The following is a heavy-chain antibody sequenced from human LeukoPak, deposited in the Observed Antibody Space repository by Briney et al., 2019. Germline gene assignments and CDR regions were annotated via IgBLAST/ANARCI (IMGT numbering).Heavy chain of an antibody. D-gene: IGHD5-18*01. J-gene: IGHJ4*02. Sequence: SETLSLTCTVSSGSISSHYWSWIRQPPGKGLEWIGDIYYSGSTNYNPSLKSRVTISVDTSKNQFSLKLSSVTAADTAVYYCASGYSYVGYWGQGTLVTVSS. CDR3: ASGYSYVGY. V-gene: IGHV4-59*11. CDR1: SGSISSHY. CDR2: IYYSGST.